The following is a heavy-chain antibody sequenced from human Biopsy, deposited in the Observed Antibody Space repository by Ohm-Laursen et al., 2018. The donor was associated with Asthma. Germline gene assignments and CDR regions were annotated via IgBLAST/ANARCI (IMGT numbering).Heavy chain of an antibody. Sequence: AASVKVSCNASGYTVTRYAINWVRQAPGQGLEWMGWINTNTGNPTYAQGFTGWFVFSLDTSVNTAHLQISSLKAEDTAVYYCARMISYYHEMRAPFFDYWGQGTLVTVSS. V-gene: IGHV7-4-1*02. CDR2: INTNTGNP. CDR1: GYTVTRYA. D-gene: IGHD3-22*01. CDR3: ARMISYYHEMRAPFFDY. J-gene: IGHJ4*02.